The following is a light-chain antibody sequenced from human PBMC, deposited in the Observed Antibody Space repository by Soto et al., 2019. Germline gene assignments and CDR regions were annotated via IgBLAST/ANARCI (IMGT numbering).Light chain of an antibody. CDR1: SSDIGRYNY. Sequence: QSVLSQPASVSGSPGQSITISCTGTSSDIGRYNYVSWYQQHPGMAPQLLIYEVSGRPSGVSNRFSGSKSGNTASLTISGLQAEDEADYFCTSYTTTSAVIFGGGTKVTVL. CDR3: TSYTTTSAVI. J-gene: IGLJ2*01. CDR2: EVS. V-gene: IGLV2-14*01.